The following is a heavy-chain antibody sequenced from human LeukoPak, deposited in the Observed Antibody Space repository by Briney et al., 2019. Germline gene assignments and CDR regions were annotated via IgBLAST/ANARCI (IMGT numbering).Heavy chain of an antibody. CDR3: ARWIGGSYWFDP. V-gene: IGHV1-2*02. Sequence: GASVKVSCKASGYTFTGYYMHWVRQAPGQGLEWKGWINPNSGGTNYAQKFQGRVTMTRDTSISTAYMELSRLRSDDTAVYYCARWIGGSYWFDPWGQGTLVTVSS. J-gene: IGHJ5*02. CDR2: INPNSGGT. D-gene: IGHD1-26*01. CDR1: GYTFTGYY.